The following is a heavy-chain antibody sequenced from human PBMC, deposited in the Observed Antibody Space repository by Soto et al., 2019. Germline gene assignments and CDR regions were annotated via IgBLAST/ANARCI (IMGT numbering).Heavy chain of an antibody. D-gene: IGHD6-19*01. CDR3: ARRGAGFYI. CDR1: GFTFSNYW. CDR2: INSDGSST. V-gene: IGHV3-74*01. Sequence: EVQLVESGGGLVQPGGSLTLSCAASGFTFSNYWMHWVRQAPGKGLVWVSRINSDGSSTTYADSVKGRFTISRDNAKNTLYLEMNSLRAEDTAGDYCARRGAGFYIWGQGTMVTVSS. J-gene: IGHJ3*02.